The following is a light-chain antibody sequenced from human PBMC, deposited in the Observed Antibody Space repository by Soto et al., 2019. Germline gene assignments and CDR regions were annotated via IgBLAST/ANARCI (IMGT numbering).Light chain of an antibody. CDR1: ESVHRN. CDR2: YAS. CDR3: QHYSNWTPT. J-gene: IGKJ3*01. V-gene: IGKV3-15*01. Sequence: EVLMTQSPATLSVSPGERVTLSCRASESVHRNLAWYQQKPGQGPSLLIYYASTRATGVPDRFTGSGSGTEFTLTIRSLQSEDVVVYHCQHYSNWTPTFGPGTKVEIK.